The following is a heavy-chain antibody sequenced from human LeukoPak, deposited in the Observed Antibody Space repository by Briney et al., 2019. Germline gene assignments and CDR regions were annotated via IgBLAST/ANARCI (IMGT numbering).Heavy chain of an antibody. D-gene: IGHD6-13*01. J-gene: IGHJ1*01. CDR3: ARAGGAAAGTPEYFQH. Sequence: ASVKVSCKASGYTFTSYGISWVRQAPGQGLEWMGWISAYNGNTNYAQKLQGRVTMTTDTSTSTAYTELRSLRSDDTAVYYCARAGGAAAGTPEYFQHWGQGTLVTVSS. V-gene: IGHV1-18*01. CDR1: GYTFTSYG. CDR2: ISAYNGNT.